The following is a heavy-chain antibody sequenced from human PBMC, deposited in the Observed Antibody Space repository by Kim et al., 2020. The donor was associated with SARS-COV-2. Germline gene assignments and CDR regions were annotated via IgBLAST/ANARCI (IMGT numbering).Heavy chain of an antibody. J-gene: IGHJ4*02. CDR1: GDRVSSNSAA. V-gene: IGHV6-1*01. Sequence: SQTLSLTCAISGDRVSSNSAAWHWLRQSPSRGLEWLGRTYYRSKWYNDYAVSVKSRITINPDTSKNQFSLQLNSVTPEDTAVYYCARDYLSYSSSWIIDYWGQGTLVTVSS. CDR3: ARDYLSYSSSWIIDY. CDR2: TYYRSKWYN. D-gene: IGHD6-13*01.